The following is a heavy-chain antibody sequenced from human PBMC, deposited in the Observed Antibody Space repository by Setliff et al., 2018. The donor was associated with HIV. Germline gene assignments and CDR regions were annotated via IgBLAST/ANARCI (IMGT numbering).Heavy chain of an antibody. J-gene: IGHJ6*03. CDR3: ARGHYYLYYMDV. CDR1: GFTFSTSA. Sequence: GGSLRLSCTASGFTFSTSAMTWVRQAPGKGLEWVSSISGIGGETYYADSVKGRFTISRDNSKNTLYLQMGSLRAEDMAVYDCARGHYYLYYMDVWGKGTTVTVSS. CDR2: ISGIGGET. V-gene: IGHV3-23*01. D-gene: IGHD3-22*01.